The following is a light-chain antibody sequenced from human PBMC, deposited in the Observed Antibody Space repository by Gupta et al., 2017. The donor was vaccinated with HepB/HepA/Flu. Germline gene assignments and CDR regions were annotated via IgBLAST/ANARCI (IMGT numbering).Light chain of an antibody. V-gene: IGKV3-20*01. CDR1: QSVSSSY. J-gene: IGKJ1*01. CDR2: GAS. CDR3: QQYGSSPST. Sequence: EIVLTQSPRTLSLSPGERATLSCRASQSVSSSYLSWYQQKPGQAPSLLIYGASSRATGIPDRGSGSGSGTDCTITTSRLEPEDFSVYYCQQYGSSPSTFGQGTKVEIK.